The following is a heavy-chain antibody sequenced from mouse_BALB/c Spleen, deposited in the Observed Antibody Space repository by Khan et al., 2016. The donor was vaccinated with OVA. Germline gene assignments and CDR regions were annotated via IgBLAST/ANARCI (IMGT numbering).Heavy chain of an antibody. CDR3: TRTFYGNPFAY. Sequence: EVELVESGGDLVKPGGSLKLSCAASGFTFSDYYMYWVRQTPDTRLELVATISGGGSYTYYPDSVKGRFTISRDDAMNDLYLQMTSLKSEDTALFYWTRTFYGNPFAYWGQGTLVTVAA. D-gene: IGHD2-10*01. V-gene: IGHV5-4*02. J-gene: IGHJ3*01. CDR1: GFTFSDYY. CDR2: ISGGGSYT.